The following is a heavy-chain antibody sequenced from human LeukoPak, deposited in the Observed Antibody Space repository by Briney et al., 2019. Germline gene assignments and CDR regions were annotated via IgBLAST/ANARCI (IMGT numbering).Heavy chain of an antibody. D-gene: IGHD3-16*02. Sequence: SETLSLTCTVSGGSIGAYYWSWIRQSPGKGLEWIGYIYVTGTRYNPYLQSRVTISVDRSRNQFFLRMSSVTAADTAVYYCARHIGGGIEDMDVWGKGTKVIVSS. CDR1: GGSIGAYY. J-gene: IGHJ6*03. CDR3: ARHIGGGIEDMDV. V-gene: IGHV4-59*08. CDR2: IYVTGT.